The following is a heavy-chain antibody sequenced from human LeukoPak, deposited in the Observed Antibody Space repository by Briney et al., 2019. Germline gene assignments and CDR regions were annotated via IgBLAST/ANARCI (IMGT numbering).Heavy chain of an antibody. V-gene: IGHV1-69*13. CDR1: GGTFSSYA. Sequence: SVKVSCTASGGTFSSYAISWVRQAPGQGLEWMGGIIPIFGTANYAQKFQGRVTITADESTSTAYMELSSLRSEDTAVYYCATTRTPRGYSYGYEGYFDYWGQGTLVTVSS. J-gene: IGHJ4*02. D-gene: IGHD5-18*01. CDR2: IIPIFGTA. CDR3: ATTRTPRGYSYGYEGYFDY.